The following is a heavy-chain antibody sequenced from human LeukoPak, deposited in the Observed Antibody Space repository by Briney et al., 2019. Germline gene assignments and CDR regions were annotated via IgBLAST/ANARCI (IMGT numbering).Heavy chain of an antibody. CDR1: GGSFSGYY. CDR3: ARGRSYYNY. J-gene: IGHJ4*02. D-gene: IGHD3-10*01. V-gene: IGHV4-34*01. Sequence: PSETLSLTCAVYGGSFSGYYWSWIRQPPGKGLEWIGEINHSGSTNYHPSLKSRVTISVDTSKNQFSLKLSSVTAADTAVYYCARGRSYYNYWGQGTLVTVSS. CDR2: INHSGST.